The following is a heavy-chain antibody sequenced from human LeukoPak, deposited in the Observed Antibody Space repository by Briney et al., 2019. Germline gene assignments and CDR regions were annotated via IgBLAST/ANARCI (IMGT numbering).Heavy chain of an antibody. V-gene: IGHV4-39*01. CDR3: ARHYTPYTSGWNVGLAY. CDR2: SYYSGST. J-gene: IGHJ4*02. Sequence: SETLSLTCAVSGASISNARYYWGWVRQPPGKGLEWMGSSYYSGSTYYNPSLKSRVTISVDTSKRQFSLKVSAVTAADTAVYYCARHYTPYTSGWNVGLAYWGQGTLVIASS. D-gene: IGHD6-19*01. CDR1: GASISNARYY.